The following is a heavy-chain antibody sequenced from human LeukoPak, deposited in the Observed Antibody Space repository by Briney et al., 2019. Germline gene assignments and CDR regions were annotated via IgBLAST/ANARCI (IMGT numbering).Heavy chain of an antibody. CDR3: ATTGRDEALFDY. V-gene: IGHV4-59*08. CDR2: IYYSGST. J-gene: IGHJ4*02. CDR1: WGSISSYY. Sequence: SETLSLTCTVSWGSISSYYWSWIRQPPGKGLEWIGYIYYSGSTNYNPSLKSRVTISVDTSKNQFSLKLSSVTAADTAVYYCATTGRDEALFDYWGQGTLVTVSS.